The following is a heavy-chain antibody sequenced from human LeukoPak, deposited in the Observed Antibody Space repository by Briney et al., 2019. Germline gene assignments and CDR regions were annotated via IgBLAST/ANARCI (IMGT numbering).Heavy chain of an antibody. CDR1: GGTFSNYA. CDR2: IIPIFGKP. D-gene: IGHD1-26*01. V-gene: IGHV1-69*13. CDR3: ARGVGATLYFDF. J-gene: IGHJ4*01. Sequence: SVKASCKTSGGTFSNYAVGWVRQVAGQGLEWMGGIIPIFGKPNYAQRFQGRVTITADESTSTAYMELSSLRSDDTAVYYCARGVGATLYFDFWGHGTLVTVSS.